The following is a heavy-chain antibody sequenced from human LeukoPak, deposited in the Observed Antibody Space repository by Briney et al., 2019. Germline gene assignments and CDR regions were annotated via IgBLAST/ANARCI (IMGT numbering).Heavy chain of an antibody. Sequence: GGSLRLSCAASGFTFSDYYMSWIRQAPGKGLEWVSYISSSGSTIYYADSVKGRFTISRDNAKNSLYLQTNSLRAEDTAVYYCARANLLGYCSGGSCYPTTGFDYWGQGTLVTVSS. J-gene: IGHJ4*02. CDR2: ISSSGSTI. V-gene: IGHV3-11*01. D-gene: IGHD2-15*01. CDR1: GFTFSDYY. CDR3: ARANLLGYCSGGSCYPTTGFDY.